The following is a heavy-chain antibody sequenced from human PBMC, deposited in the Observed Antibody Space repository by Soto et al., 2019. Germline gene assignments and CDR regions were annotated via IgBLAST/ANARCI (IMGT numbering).Heavy chain of an antibody. J-gene: IGHJ6*03. CDR3: ARLPVDTAIVEGVYYYYYYMDV. Sequence: GESLKISCKGSGYSFTSYWIGWVRQMPGKGLEWMGIIYPGDSDTRYSPSFQGQVTISADKSISTAYLQWSSLKASDTAMYYCARLPVDTAIVEGVYYYYYYMDVWGKGTTVTVSS. V-gene: IGHV5-51*01. CDR2: IYPGDSDT. D-gene: IGHD5-18*01. CDR1: GYSFTSYW.